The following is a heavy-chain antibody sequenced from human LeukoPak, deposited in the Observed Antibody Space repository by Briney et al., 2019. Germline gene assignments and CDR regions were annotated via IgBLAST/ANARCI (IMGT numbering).Heavy chain of an antibody. CDR1: GASFSGYY. D-gene: IGHD6-6*01. Sequence: SETLSLTCAVYGASFSGYYWSWIRQPPGKGLEWIGEINHSGSTNYNPSLKSRVTISVDTSKNQFSLKLSSVTAADTAVYYCARGLEYSSSSRYYYYMDVWGKGTTVTVSS. J-gene: IGHJ6*03. CDR2: INHSGST. V-gene: IGHV4-34*01. CDR3: ARGLEYSSSSRYYYYMDV.